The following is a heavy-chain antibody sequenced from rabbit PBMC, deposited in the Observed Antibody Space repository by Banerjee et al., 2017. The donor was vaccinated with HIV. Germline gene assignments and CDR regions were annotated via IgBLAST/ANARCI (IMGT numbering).Heavy chain of an antibody. V-gene: IGHV1S40*01. J-gene: IGHJ4*01. CDR3: ARWASSSSGDYMDYFNL. CDR2: VYAGSSANN. CDR1: GFSFSSSYC. D-gene: IGHD1-1*01. Sequence: QSLEESGGDLVKPEGSLTLTCTASGFSFSSSYCICWVRQAPGKGLEWVACVYAGSSANNYYASWAKGRFTISKTSSTTVTLQMTSLTAADTATYFCARWASSSSGDYMDYFNLWGPGTLVTVS.